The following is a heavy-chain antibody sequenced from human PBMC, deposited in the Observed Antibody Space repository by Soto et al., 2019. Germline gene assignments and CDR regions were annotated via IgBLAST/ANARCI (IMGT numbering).Heavy chain of an antibody. Sequence: QVQLVQSGAEVKKPGASVKVSCKASGYSFTSYDINWMRQATGQGLEWMGWMDPNSGDTGYAQKFQGRVTMTRDTSISTGYMELSSLRSEDTALYYCARNRRNTGDFDYWGPGTLVTVSS. CDR2: MDPNSGDT. J-gene: IGHJ4*02. D-gene: IGHD7-27*01. CDR1: GYSFTSYD. CDR3: ARNRRNTGDFDY. V-gene: IGHV1-8*01.